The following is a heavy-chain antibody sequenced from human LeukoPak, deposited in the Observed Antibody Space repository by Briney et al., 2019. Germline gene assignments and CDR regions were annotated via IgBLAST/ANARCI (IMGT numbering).Heavy chain of an antibody. D-gene: IGHD6-19*01. CDR2: ISSGASTM. Sequence: PGGSLRLSCAASGFMFRSFEMYWVRQAPGKGLEWVAYISSGASTMYYADSVKGRFTISRDDAKNSLFLQTNSLRAEDTAIYYCALLAVASDFDYWGQGTLVTVSS. CDR3: ALLAVASDFDY. V-gene: IGHV3-48*03. J-gene: IGHJ4*02. CDR1: GFMFRSFE.